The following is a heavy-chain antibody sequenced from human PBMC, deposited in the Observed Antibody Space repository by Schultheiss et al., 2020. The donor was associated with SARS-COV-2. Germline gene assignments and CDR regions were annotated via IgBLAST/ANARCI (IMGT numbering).Heavy chain of an antibody. CDR3: ARVVAVAGTPNWFDP. CDR2: IYYSGST. J-gene: IGHJ5*02. V-gene: IGHV4-39*07. CDR1: GGSISSSSYY. Sequence: SETLSLTCTVSGGSISSSSYYWGWIRQPPGKGLEWIGSIYYSGSTYYNPSLKSRVTISVDTSKNQFSLKLSSVTAADTAVYYCARVVAVAGTPNWFDPWGQGTLGTGSS. D-gene: IGHD6-19*01.